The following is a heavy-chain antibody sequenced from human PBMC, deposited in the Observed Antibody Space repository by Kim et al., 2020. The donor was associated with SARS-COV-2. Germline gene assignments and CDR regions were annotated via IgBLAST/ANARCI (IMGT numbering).Heavy chain of an antibody. Sequence: ASVKVSCKASGYTFTSYGISWVRQAPGQGLEWMGWISAYNGNTNYAQKLQGRVTMTTDTSTSTAYMELRSLRSDDTAVYYCARDQPSYYDSSGYYIWGQGTLVTVSS. CDR1: GYTFTSYG. CDR3: ARDQPSYYDSSGYYI. D-gene: IGHD3-22*01. CDR2: ISAYNGNT. V-gene: IGHV1-18*01. J-gene: IGHJ4*02.